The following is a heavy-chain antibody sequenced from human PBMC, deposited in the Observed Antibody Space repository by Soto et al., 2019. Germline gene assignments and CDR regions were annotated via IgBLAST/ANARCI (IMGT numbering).Heavy chain of an antibody. D-gene: IGHD1-26*01. Sequence: EVPLVESGGGLVQTGGSLRLSCVASGFIVSNNDMSWVRQAPGKGLEWVSVLNSGGNTYYADSVKGRFTISRHTSKNTVYLHMDGLRPEDTAVYYCARGRITWELRDAFDIWGQGTMVTVSS. CDR3: ARGRITWELRDAFDI. V-gene: IGHV3-53*04. J-gene: IGHJ3*02. CDR2: LNSGGNT. CDR1: GFIVSNND.